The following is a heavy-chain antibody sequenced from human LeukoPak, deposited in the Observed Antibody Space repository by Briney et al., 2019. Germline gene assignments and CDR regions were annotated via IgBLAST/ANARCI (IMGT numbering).Heavy chain of an antibody. V-gene: IGHV3-9*01. CDR3: AREQQLVPFDY. Sequence: GGSLRLSCAASGFSFDDFAMHWVRQPPGKGLEWVSGISWNSDTIGYAASVKGRFTISRDNAKNSLYLQMNSLRAEDTAVYYCAREQQLVPFDYWGQGTLVTVSS. D-gene: IGHD6-6*01. CDR1: GFSFDDFA. J-gene: IGHJ4*02. CDR2: ISWNSDTI.